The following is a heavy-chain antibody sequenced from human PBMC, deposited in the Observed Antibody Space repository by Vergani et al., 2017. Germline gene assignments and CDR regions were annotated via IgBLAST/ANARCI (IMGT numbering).Heavy chain of an antibody. CDR3: AKAKPRSSGNDYLYYYHAMDV. D-gene: IGHD5-12*01. V-gene: IGHV3-23*01. CDR1: GFTFNHYA. J-gene: IGHJ6*02. Sequence: EVQLLESGGDLVQPGGSLRLSCAASGFTFNHYAMNWVRQAPGKGLEWVSGISGSGGSTYYAGSVKGRFTISRDSSKNTLYLQINSLSGGDTAVYYCAKAKPRSSGNDYLYYYHAMDVWGQGTTVTVSS. CDR2: ISGSGGST.